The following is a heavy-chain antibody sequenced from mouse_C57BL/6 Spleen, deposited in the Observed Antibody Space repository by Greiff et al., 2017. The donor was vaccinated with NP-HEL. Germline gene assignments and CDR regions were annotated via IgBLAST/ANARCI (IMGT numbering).Heavy chain of an antibody. Sequence: VQLQESGAELVRPGASVTLSCKASGSTFPDYEMHWVKQTPVHGLDWIGAIDPETGGTAYNQKFKGKAILTADTSSSTAYMQLSSLTSEDSAVDYCARRPNGYYGSSCMDYWGQGTSVTVSS. CDR3: ARRPNGYYGSSCMDY. CDR2: IDPETGGT. D-gene: IGHD1-1*01. V-gene: IGHV1-15*01. J-gene: IGHJ4*01. CDR1: GSTFPDYE.